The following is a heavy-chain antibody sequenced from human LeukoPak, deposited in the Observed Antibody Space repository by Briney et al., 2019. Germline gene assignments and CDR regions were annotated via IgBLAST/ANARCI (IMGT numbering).Heavy chain of an antibody. CDR1: GFTVSSNY. CDR2: IHTGGST. J-gene: IGHJ4*02. CDR3: AREGKWLQLRYFDY. D-gene: IGHD5-24*01. V-gene: IGHV3-53*01. Sequence: GGSLRLSCAASGFTVSSNYMSWVRQAPGKGLEWVSVIHTGGSTYYADSVKGRFTISRDTSNNTLYLQMNSLRADDTAVYYCAREGKWLQLRYFDYWGQGALVTVSS.